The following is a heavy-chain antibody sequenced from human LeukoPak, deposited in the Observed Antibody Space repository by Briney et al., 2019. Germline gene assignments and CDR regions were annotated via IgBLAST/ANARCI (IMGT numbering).Heavy chain of an antibody. CDR1: GFTFSSYS. CDR3: ASLSSIAAPFDY. J-gene: IGHJ4*02. V-gene: IGHV3-21*01. Sequence: GGSLRLSCAASGFTFSSYSMNWVRQAPGKALEWVSSISSSSSYIYYADSVKGRFTISRDNAKNSLYLQMNSLRAEDTAVYYCASLSSIAAPFDYWGQGTLVTVSS. D-gene: IGHD6-6*01. CDR2: ISSSSSYI.